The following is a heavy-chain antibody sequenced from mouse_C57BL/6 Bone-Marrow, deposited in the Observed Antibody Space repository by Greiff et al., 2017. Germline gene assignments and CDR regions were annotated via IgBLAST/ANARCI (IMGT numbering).Heavy chain of an antibody. Sequence: QVQLQQPGAELVRPGTSVKLSCKASGYTFTSYWMHWVKQRPGQGLEWIGVIDPSDSYTNYNQKFKGKATLTVDTSSSTAYMQLSSLTSEDSAVYYCARYPGAMDYWGQGTSVTVSS. CDR3: ARYPGAMDY. J-gene: IGHJ4*01. V-gene: IGHV1-59*01. CDR1: GYTFTSYW. CDR2: IDPSDSYT.